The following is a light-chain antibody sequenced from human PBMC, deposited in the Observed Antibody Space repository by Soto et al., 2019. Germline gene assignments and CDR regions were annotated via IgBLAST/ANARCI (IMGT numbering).Light chain of an antibody. J-gene: IGKJ1*01. Sequence: EILITQSPVTLSVSPGERATLSCRASQNISRSLAWYQQKTGQGPSLLIYGTSTRDGGVPARFSGGGSGTEFTLTITSLQSEDFEVYYCHQYNGWPRTFGQGTKVDI. CDR2: GTS. V-gene: IGKV3-15*01. CDR1: QNISRS. CDR3: HQYNGWPRT.